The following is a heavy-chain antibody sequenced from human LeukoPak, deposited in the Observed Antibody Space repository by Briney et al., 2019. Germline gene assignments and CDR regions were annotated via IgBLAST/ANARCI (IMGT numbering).Heavy chain of an antibody. J-gene: IGHJ4*02. Sequence: GGSLRLSCAASGFTFSSYAMSWVRQAPGKGLEWVSAISGSGGSTYYADSVKGRFTISRDNSNNTLYLQMNSLRAEDTAVYYCAKDPYLWFGEPYWGQGTLVTVSS. CDR2: ISGSGGST. CDR3: AKDPYLWFGEPY. V-gene: IGHV3-23*01. D-gene: IGHD3-10*01. CDR1: GFTFSSYA.